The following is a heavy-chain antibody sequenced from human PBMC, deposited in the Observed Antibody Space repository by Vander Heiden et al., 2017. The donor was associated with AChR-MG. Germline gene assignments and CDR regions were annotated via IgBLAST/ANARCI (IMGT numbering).Heavy chain of an antibody. D-gene: IGHD3-10*01. CDR1: NAPINSGPYY. CDR2: IHYSGKT. J-gene: IGHJ4*02. CDR3: ARLADYYGRYYDF. V-gene: IGHV4-31*03. Sequence: HVQLPESGPGLVKPSQTLSLTCTVSNAPINSGPYYWSWLRQSPGKGLELIGYIHYSGKTYYNPSLESRLTISVDTSRDQFSLRLTSVTAADTAVYYCARLADYYGRYYDFWGQGTLVTVSS.